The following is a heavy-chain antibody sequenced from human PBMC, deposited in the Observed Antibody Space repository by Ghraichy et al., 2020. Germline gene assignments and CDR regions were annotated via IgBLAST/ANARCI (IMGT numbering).Heavy chain of an antibody. CDR3: VKEGVEDTSGYYPNFHY. V-gene: IGHV3-30*18. J-gene: IGHJ4*02. CDR1: GFTFGNYG. CDR2: ISYDGSKK. D-gene: IGHD3-22*01. Sequence: GESLRLSCAASGFTFGNYGMHWVRQAPGKGLEWVAVISYDGSKKYYADSVKGRVTISRDNSKNTLYLQMNSLRVEDTAVYYCVKEGVEDTSGYYPNFHYWGQGTLVTVSS.